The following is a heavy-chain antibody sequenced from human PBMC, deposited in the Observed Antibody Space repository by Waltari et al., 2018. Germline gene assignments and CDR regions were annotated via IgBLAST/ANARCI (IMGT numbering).Heavy chain of an antibody. J-gene: IGHJ2*01. Sequence: QVQLQESGPGLVKPSQTLSLTCTVSGGSISSGDYYWSWIRQPPGKGLEWIGYIYYSGSTYYNPSLKSRVTISVDTSKNQFSLKLSSVTAADTAVYYCAGGSIYCTGGVCYPYWYFDLWGRGTLVTVSS. D-gene: IGHD2-8*02. CDR3: AGGSIYCTGGVCYPYWYFDL. V-gene: IGHV4-30-4*08. CDR2: IYYSGST. CDR1: GGSISSGDYY.